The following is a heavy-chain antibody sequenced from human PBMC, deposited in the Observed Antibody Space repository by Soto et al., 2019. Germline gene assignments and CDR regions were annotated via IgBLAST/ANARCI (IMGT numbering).Heavy chain of an antibody. D-gene: IGHD1-1*01. CDR1: GGSISSGGYY. J-gene: IGHJ4*02. CDR2: IYHTGST. CDR3: ARATGTLRSRNCDY. V-gene: IGHV4-31*03. Sequence: SETLSLTCTVSGGSISSGGYYWSWIRQHPGKGLEWIGSIYHTGSTYYSKSLRSRLTMSVDTSKSQFSLRLSSVTAADTAVYYCARATGTLRSRNCDYWGQGSLVTVSS.